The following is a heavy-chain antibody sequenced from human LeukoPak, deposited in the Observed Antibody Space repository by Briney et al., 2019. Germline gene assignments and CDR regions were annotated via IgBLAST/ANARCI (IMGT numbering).Heavy chain of an antibody. J-gene: IGHJ3*02. CDR2: IYYSGST. V-gene: IGHV4-59*01. CDR3: ARSLAAAGTKNAFDT. CDR1: GGSISSYY. D-gene: IGHD6-13*01. Sequence: SETLSLTCTVSGGSISSYYWSWIRQPPGKGLEWIGYIYYSGSTNYNPSLKSRVTISVDTSKNQFSLKLSSVTAADTAVYYCARSLAAAGTKNAFDTWGQGTMVTVSS.